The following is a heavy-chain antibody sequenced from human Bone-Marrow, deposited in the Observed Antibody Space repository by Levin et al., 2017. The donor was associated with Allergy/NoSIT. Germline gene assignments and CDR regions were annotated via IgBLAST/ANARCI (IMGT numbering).Heavy chain of an antibody. D-gene: IGHD2-2*01. V-gene: IGHV4-38-2*02. CDR2: IYHSGMT. Sequence: SETLSLTCSVSTASISGGYYWGWIRQTAGKGLEWIGSIYHSGMTYYNPSLKSRVAMSVDTSKNQFSLKLTSLTAADTAVYFCARNRYCSSATCSNFDYWGQGTLVTVSS. J-gene: IGHJ4*02. CDR3: ARNRYCSSATCSNFDY. CDR1: TASISGGYY.